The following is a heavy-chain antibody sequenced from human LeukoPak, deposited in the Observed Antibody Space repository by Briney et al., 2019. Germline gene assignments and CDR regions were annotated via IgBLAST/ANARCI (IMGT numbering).Heavy chain of an antibody. Sequence: GGSLRLSCAASGLTVSSNYMSWVRQAPGKGLEWVSVIYRGGPTYYADSVKGRFTISRDNSKNTLYLQMNSLRAEDTAVYYCARDSYVDSEAVRWFDPWGQGTQVTVSS. V-gene: IGHV3-66*01. D-gene: IGHD4-17*01. CDR2: IYRGGPT. CDR3: ARDSYVDSEAVRWFDP. CDR1: GLTVSSNY. J-gene: IGHJ5*02.